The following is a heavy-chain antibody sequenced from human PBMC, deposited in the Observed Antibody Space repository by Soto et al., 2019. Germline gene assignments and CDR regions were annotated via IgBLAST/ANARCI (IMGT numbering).Heavy chain of an antibody. CDR2: INPNSGGT. CDR3: ARGSLTGLNWNINWFDP. CDR1: GYTFTGYY. Sequence: ASVKVSCKASGYTFTGYYMHWVRQAPGQGLEWMGWINPNSGGTNYAQKFQGWVTMTRDTSISTAYMELSRLRSDDTAVYYCARGSLTGLNWNINWFDPWGQGTLVTVSS. D-gene: IGHD1-20*01. V-gene: IGHV1-2*04. J-gene: IGHJ5*02.